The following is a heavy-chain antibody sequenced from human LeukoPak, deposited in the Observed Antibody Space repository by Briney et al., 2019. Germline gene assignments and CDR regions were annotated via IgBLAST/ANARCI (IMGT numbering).Heavy chain of an antibody. CDR2: VDSSGNT. V-gene: IGHV4-4*07. CDR1: GVSMNGYY. Sequence: SETLSLTCSVSGVSMNGYYLSWLRQSAGNRLEWIGHVDSSGNTNYNPSLESRVTMSVDTSKNQFSLKLSSVTAADTAVYYCARTFYGSGSYYIDYWGQGTLVTVSS. CDR3: ARTFYGSGSYYIDY. J-gene: IGHJ4*02. D-gene: IGHD3-10*01.